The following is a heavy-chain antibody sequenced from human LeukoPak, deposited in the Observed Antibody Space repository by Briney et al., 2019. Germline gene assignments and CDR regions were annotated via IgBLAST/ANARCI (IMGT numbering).Heavy chain of an antibody. CDR2: INPNSGGT. CDR1: GYTFTSYD. V-gene: IGHV1-2*02. D-gene: IGHD3-16*01. J-gene: IGHJ4*02. Sequence: ASVKVSCKASGYTFTSYDINWVRQATGQGLEWMGWINPNSGGTNYAQKFQGRVTMTRDTSISTAYMELSRLRSDDTAVYYCASFTSPGTLDYWGQGTLVTVSS. CDR3: ASFTSPGTLDY.